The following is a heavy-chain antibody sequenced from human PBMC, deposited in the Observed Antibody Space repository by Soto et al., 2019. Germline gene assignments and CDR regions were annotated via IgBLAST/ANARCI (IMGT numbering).Heavy chain of an antibody. Sequence: QVQLVQSGAEVKKPGSSVKVSCKASGGIFSTYAISWLRQAPGQGLEWMGGVIPIFGTPNYAQRFQGRGTITADESTTTSYTELSRLKSEDTAVYYCARDRDDYGSGNYYNRIDFWGQGTLVTVSS. V-gene: IGHV1-69*01. CDR2: VIPIFGTP. CDR3: ARDRDDYGSGNYYNRIDF. CDR1: GGIFSTYA. J-gene: IGHJ4*02. D-gene: IGHD3-10*01.